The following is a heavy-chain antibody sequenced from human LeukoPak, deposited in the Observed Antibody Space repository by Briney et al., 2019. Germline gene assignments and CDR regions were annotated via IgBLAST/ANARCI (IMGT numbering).Heavy chain of an antibody. CDR2: IYISGTT. D-gene: IGHD2-8*02. Sequence: PSETLSLTCTVSGGSISSGSYYWSWIRQPAGKGLEWIGRIYISGTTNYNPSLKSQVTISADTSKNQFSLKVTSVTAADTAVYYCARGYWFYFDYWGQGTLVTVSS. V-gene: IGHV4-61*02. J-gene: IGHJ4*02. CDR3: ARGYWFYFDY. CDR1: GGSISSGSYY.